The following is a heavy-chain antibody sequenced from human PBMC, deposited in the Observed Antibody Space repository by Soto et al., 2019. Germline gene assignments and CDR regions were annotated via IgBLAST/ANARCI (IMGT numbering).Heavy chain of an antibody. CDR2: ISSRSSTR. CDR1: EFTFSSYS. CDR3: ARDSPTGWHFDY. J-gene: IGHJ4*02. Sequence: EAQLVESGGGLVQPGGSLRLSCAASEFTFSSYSMNWVRQAPGKGLEWISYISSRSSTRYYADSVRARFTISRDKAKNSLYLQMNSLRDEDTAVYYCARDSPTGWHFDYWGQGTLVTVS. V-gene: IGHV3-48*02. D-gene: IGHD6-19*01.